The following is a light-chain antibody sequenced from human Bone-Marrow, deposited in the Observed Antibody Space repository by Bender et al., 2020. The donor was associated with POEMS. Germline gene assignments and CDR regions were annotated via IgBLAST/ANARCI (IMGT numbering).Light chain of an antibody. CDR2: ELT. Sequence: QSALTQPPSASGSPGQSVTISCTGTSSDVGRYNYVSWYQQHPGKAPKLMIYELTKRPSGVPDRFSGSKSANTASLTISGLQAADEADYYCCSYAGRITFAVFGGGTKLTVL. V-gene: IGLV2-8*01. J-gene: IGLJ2*01. CDR3: CSYAGRITFAV. CDR1: SSDVGRYNY.